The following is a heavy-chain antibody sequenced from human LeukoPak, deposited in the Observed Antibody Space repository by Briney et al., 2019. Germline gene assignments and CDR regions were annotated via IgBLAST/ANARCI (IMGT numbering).Heavy chain of an antibody. D-gene: IGHD2-15*01. Sequence: SGVNVSCKASGYTFTGYYMHWVRQAPGQGREGMGLIYSNSGGKHFLQKLQGRVAMTRDTSISTAYMELSRLRSDDTAVYYCARLVVVAGTPEDYWGQGTLVTVYS. V-gene: IGHV1-2*02. CDR1: GYTFTGYY. CDR2: IYSNSGGK. J-gene: IGHJ4*02. CDR3: ARLVVVAGTPEDY.